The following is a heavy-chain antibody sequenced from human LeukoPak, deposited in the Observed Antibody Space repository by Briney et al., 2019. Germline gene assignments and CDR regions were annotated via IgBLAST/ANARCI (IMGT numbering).Heavy chain of an antibody. CDR1: GFTFSSYA. Sequence: PGGSLRLSCAASGFTFSSYAMHWVRQAPGKGLEWVAVISYDGSNKYYADSVKGRFTISRDNSKNTLYLQMNSLRAEDTAVYYCASIAVAGEFDCWGQGTLVTVSS. D-gene: IGHD6-19*01. J-gene: IGHJ4*02. CDR2: ISYDGSNK. CDR3: ASIAVAGEFDC. V-gene: IGHV3-30-3*01.